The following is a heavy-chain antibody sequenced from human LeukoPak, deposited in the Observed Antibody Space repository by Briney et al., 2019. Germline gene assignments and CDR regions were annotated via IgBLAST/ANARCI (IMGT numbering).Heavy chain of an antibody. Sequence: GGSLRLSCAASGFTFSRSAMSWVRQAPGKGLEWVSTISGSGSAGSTYYADSVKGRFTISRDNARNSLYLQMNSLRVEDTAVYYCARAVLGSGYYPPFDYWGQGTLVTVSS. CDR2: ISGSGSAGST. D-gene: IGHD3-22*01. J-gene: IGHJ4*02. V-gene: IGHV3-23*01. CDR3: ARAVLGSGYYPPFDY. CDR1: GFTFSRSA.